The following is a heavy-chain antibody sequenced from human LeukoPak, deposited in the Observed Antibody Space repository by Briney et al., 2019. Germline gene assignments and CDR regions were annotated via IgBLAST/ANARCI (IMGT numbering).Heavy chain of an antibody. D-gene: IGHD6-13*01. CDR1: GYTFTGYY. CDR3: ARDRRAAAGTIDY. V-gene: IGHV1-2*02. CDR2: INPNSGGT. J-gene: IGHJ4*02. Sequence: ASAKVSCKASGYTFTGYYMHWVRQAPGQGLEWMGWINPNSGGTNYAQKFQGRVTMTRDTSISTAYMELSRLRSDDTAVYYCARDRRAAAGTIDYWGQGTLVTVSS.